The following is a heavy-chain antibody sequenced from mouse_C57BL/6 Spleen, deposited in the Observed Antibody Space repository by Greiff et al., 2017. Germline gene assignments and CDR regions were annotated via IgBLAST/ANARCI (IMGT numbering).Heavy chain of an antibody. J-gene: IGHJ3*01. D-gene: IGHD1-1*01. V-gene: IGHV3-6*01. Sequence: EVKLQESGPGLVKPSQSLSLTCSVTGYSITSGYYWNWIRQFPGNKLEWMGYISYDGSNNYNPSLKNRISITRDTSKNQFFLKLNSVTTEDTATYYCAREGDYGTRFAYWGQGTLVTVSA. CDR2: ISYDGSN. CDR1: GYSITSGYY. CDR3: AREGDYGTRFAY.